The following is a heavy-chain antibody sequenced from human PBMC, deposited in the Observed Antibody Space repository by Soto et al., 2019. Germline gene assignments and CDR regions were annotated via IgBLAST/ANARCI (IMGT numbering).Heavy chain of an antibody. J-gene: IGHJ3*02. Sequence: QLQLQESGSGLVKASQTLSLTCAVSGGSISSGGYSWSWIRQPPGKGLEWIGYIYHGSTYYNPSLKSRVTISIDRAKNQFSLKLSSVTDADTAVYYCASSGARGIGAFDIWGQGTMVTVSS. CDR2: IYHGST. V-gene: IGHV4-30-2*01. CDR1: GGSISSGGYS. D-gene: IGHD2-15*01. CDR3: ASSGARGIGAFDI.